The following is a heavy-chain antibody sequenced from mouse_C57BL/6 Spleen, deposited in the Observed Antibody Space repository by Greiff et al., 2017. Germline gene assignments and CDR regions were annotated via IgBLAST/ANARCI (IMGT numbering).Heavy chain of an antibody. CDR2: IDPSDSYT. CDR1: GYTFTSYW. D-gene: IGHD1-1*01. Sequence: QVQLQQPGAELVMPGASVKLSCKASGYTFTSYWMHWVKQRPGQGLEWIGEIDPSDSYTNYNQKFKGKSTLTVDKSSSTAYMQLSSLTSEDSAVYDCARGPITTVGAQGGAHCWGQGTTLTVSS. CDR3: ARGPITTVGAQGGAHC. V-gene: IGHV1-69*01. J-gene: IGHJ2*01.